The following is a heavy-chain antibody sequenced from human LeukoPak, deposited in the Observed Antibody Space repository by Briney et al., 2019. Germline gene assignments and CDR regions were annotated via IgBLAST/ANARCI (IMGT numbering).Heavy chain of an antibody. CDR2: ISRSATTI. Sequence: GGSLRLSCAASGFIFSDFHMSWIRQASGKGLEWVSYISRSATTIYYADSVKGRFSISRDNAKNSLYLQMNSLSAEDTAVYYCARGGSYSHFDYWGQGTLVTVSS. CDR1: GFIFSDFH. D-gene: IGHD1-26*01. J-gene: IGHJ4*02. V-gene: IGHV3-11*01. CDR3: ARGGSYSHFDY.